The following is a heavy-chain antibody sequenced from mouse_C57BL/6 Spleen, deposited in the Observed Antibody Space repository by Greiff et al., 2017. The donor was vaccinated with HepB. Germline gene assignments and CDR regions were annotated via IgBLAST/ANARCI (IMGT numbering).Heavy chain of an antibody. V-gene: IGHV14-3*01. D-gene: IGHD1-1*01. CDR3: ALYYYGSSYAWFAY. CDR1: GFNIKNTY. Sequence: VQLQHSVAELVRPGASVKLSCTASGFNIKNTYMHWVKQRPEQGLEWIGRIDPANGNTKYAPKFQGKATITADTSSNTAYLQLSSLTSEDTAIYYCALYYYGSSYAWFAYWGQGTLVTVSA. J-gene: IGHJ3*01. CDR2: IDPANGNT.